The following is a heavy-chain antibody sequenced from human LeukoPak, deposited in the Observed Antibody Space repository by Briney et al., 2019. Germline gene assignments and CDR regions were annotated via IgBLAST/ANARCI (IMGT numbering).Heavy chain of an antibody. J-gene: IGHJ5*02. CDR2: ISSSSSDT. V-gene: IGHV3-11*03. D-gene: IGHD6-13*01. CDR3: ASAIAAAGTYNWFDP. Sequence: GGSLRLSCAPSGVTFSEYYMSWSRDAPGEGLEWVSYISSSSSDTKYTHSVKGRFTTSRDNAKNSLYLQMNSLRAEDTAAYYCASAIAAAGTYNWFDPWGQGTLVSASS. CDR1: GVTFSEYY.